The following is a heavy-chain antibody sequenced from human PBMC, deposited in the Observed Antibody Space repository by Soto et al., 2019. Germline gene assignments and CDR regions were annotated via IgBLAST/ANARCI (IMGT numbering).Heavy chain of an antibody. J-gene: IGHJ4*02. CDR3: AKPVDSGYLYISDS. CDR2: ITGTSGST. Sequence: EVQLLESGGGLVQPGGSLRLSCAASRFTFSNYAMSWVRQAPGKGLEWVSTITGTSGSTYYADSVKGRFTISRDNSKNTLYLQMNSLRAEDTAVYYCAKPVDSGYLYISDSWGQGTLVTVSS. CDR1: RFTFSNYA. D-gene: IGHD3-9*01. V-gene: IGHV3-23*01.